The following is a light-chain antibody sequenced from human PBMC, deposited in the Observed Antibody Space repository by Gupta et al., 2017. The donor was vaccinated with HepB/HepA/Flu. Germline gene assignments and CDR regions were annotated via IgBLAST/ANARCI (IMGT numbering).Light chain of an antibody. V-gene: IGLV3-10*01. CDR3: YSTDSSGNHYV. CDR1: ALPNKY. Sequence: SYEPTQPPPVSVSPGQTARITCSGDALPNKYAYWYQQKSGQAPVLVMYEDSKRPSGIPERFSGSSSGTMATLTISGAQVEDEADYYCYSTDSSGNHYVFGTGTKVTVL. J-gene: IGLJ1*01. CDR2: EDS.